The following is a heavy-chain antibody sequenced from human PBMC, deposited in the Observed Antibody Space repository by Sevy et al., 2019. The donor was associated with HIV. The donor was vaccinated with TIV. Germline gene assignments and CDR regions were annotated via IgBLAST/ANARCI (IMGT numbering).Heavy chain of an antibody. D-gene: IGHD3-22*01. V-gene: IGHV1-18*01. CDR3: ASCYYYDSSGYPEWEYFQH. CDR2: ISAYNGNT. Sequence: ASVKVSCKASGYTFTSYGISWVRQAPGQGLEWMGWISAYNGNTNYAQKLQGRVPMTTDTSTSTAYMELRSLRSDDTAVYYCASCYYYDSSGYPEWEYFQHWGQGTLVTVSS. CDR1: GYTFTSYG. J-gene: IGHJ1*01.